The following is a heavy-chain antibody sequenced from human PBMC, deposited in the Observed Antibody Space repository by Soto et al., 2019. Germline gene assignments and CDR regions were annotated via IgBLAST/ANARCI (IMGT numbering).Heavy chain of an antibody. CDR1: GYTFTSYA. D-gene: IGHD6-19*01. CDR3: ARVRSSGWYFDY. Sequence: ASVKVSCKASGYTFTSYAIHWVRQAPGQRLEWMGWINAGNGNTKYSQNFQGRVTITRETSATTAYMELSSLRSEDTAVYYCARVRSSGWYFDYWGQGTLVTVSS. J-gene: IGHJ4*02. V-gene: IGHV1-3*01. CDR2: INAGNGNT.